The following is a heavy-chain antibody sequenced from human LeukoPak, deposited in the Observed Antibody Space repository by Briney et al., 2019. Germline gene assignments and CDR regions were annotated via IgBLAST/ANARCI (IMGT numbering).Heavy chain of an antibody. Sequence: ASVKVSCKASGYTFTNNYIHWVRQAPGQGLEWMGIINPSGGSTSYAQKFKGRVIMTRDTSTSTVYMELGSLTSEDTAVYYCAKESGGVVLGRTGWFDPWGQGTLVTVSS. J-gene: IGHJ5*02. CDR2: INPSGGST. V-gene: IGHV1-46*01. CDR3: AKESGGVVLGRTGWFDP. D-gene: IGHD1-1*01. CDR1: GYTFTNNY.